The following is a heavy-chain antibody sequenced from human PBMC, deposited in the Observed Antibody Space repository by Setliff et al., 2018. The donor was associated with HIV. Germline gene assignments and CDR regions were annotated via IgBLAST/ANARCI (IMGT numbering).Heavy chain of an antibody. Sequence: SETLSLTCTVYGGSLTHYYWTWIRQPPGGGLEWIGEITDTGHTNYNSSLQSRVTISLNTSRNQFSLKLTSVTASDAAVYYCARAPSCIGSNCIFYYYYYYGLDVWGHGTTVTVSS. D-gene: IGHD2-15*01. CDR3: ARAPSCIGSNCIFYYYYYYGLDV. J-gene: IGHJ6*02. CDR2: ITDTGHT. V-gene: IGHV4-34*01. CDR1: GGSLTHYY.